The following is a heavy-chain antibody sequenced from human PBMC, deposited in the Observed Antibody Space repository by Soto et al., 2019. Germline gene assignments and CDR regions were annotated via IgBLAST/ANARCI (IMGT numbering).Heavy chain of an antibody. J-gene: IGHJ4*02. CDR1: GFTFSDHY. Sequence: EVQLVESGGGLVQPGGSLRLSCAASGFTFSDHYMDWVRQAPGKGLEWVGRTRNKANSYTTEYAASVKGRFTISRDDSKNSLYLQMNSLKTEDTAVYYCARGLAYGDYGGYYFDYWGRGTLVTVSS. CDR2: TRNKANSYTT. V-gene: IGHV3-72*01. D-gene: IGHD4-17*01. CDR3: ARGLAYGDYGGYYFDY.